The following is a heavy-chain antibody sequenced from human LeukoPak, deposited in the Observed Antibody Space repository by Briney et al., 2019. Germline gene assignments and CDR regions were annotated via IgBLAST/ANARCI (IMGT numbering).Heavy chain of an antibody. D-gene: IGHD6-6*01. Sequence: PGGSLRLSCAASGFTFSSYSMNWVRQAPGKGLEWVSSISSSSSYIYYADSVKGRFTISRDNAKNSLYLQMNSLRAEDTAVYYCARGDERIAARPSDYWGQGTLVTVSS. J-gene: IGHJ4*02. V-gene: IGHV3-21*01. CDR3: ARGDERIAARPSDY. CDR1: GFTFSSYS. CDR2: ISSSSSYI.